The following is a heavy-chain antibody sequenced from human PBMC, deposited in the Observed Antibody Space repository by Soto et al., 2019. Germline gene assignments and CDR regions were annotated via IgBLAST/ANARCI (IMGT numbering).Heavy chain of an antibody. V-gene: IGHV3-33*01. D-gene: IGHD3-3*01. CDR1: GFTFSSYG. CDR2: IWYDGSNK. CDR3: ARALRGVVPSNYYGMDV. J-gene: IGHJ6*02. Sequence: HPGGSLRLSCAASGFTFSSYGMHWVRQAPGKGLEWVAVIWYDGSNKYYADSVKGRFTISRDNSKNTLYLQMNSLRAEDTAVYYCARALRGVVPSNYYGMDVWGQGTTVTVSS.